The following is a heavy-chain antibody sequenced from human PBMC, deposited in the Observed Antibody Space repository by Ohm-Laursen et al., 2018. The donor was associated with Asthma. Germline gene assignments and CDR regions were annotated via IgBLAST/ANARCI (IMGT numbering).Heavy chain of an antibody. V-gene: IGHV3-33*01. CDR1: GFTFSSYG. Sequence: SLRLSCTASGFTFSSYGMHWVRQAPGTGLEWVAVIWYDGSNKYYADSVKGRFTISRDNSKNTLYLQMNSLRAEDTAVYYCARDLATTGYYYYYYGMDVWGQGTTVTVSS. D-gene: IGHD1-26*01. J-gene: IGHJ6*02. CDR2: IWYDGSNK. CDR3: ARDLATTGYYYYYYGMDV.